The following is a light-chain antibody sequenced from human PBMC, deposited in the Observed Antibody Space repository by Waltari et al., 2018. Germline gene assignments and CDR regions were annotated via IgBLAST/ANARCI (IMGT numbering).Light chain of an antibody. J-gene: IGKJ1*01. CDR3: QHYNKWPPA. V-gene: IGKV3-15*01. CDR1: QRVGNN. CDR2: GAS. Sequence: EIVMTQSPVTLSVSPGERATLSCRASQRVGNNLAWYQQKPGQAPRLLIYGASTRATGIPGRFTGSGSGTEFTLTISSLQSDDFAVYQCQHYNKWPPAFGLGTKVEIK.